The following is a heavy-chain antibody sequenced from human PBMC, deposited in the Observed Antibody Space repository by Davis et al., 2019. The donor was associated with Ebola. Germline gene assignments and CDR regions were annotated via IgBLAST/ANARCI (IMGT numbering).Heavy chain of an antibody. Sequence: GESLKISCAASGFTFSSYGMHWVRQAPGKGLEWVAVISYDGSNKYYADSVKGRFTISRDISKNTLYLQMNSLRAEDTAVYYCARDELFDYPFDYWGQGTLVTVSS. CDR3: ARDELFDYPFDY. J-gene: IGHJ4*02. CDR2: ISYDGSNK. D-gene: IGHD4-11*01. CDR1: GFTFSSYG. V-gene: IGHV3-30*03.